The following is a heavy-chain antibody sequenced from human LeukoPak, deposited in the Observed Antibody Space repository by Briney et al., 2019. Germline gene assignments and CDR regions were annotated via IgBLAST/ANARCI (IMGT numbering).Heavy chain of an antibody. CDR3: ARVAATGTDPGPFDI. Sequence: SETPSLTCGVYGGSFSAYYWSWIRQPPGEGLEWIGEINHSGTTYFNPSLKSRVTISVDTSKKQFSLRLSSVTAADTAVYYCARVAATGTDPGPFDIWGQGTMVPVSS. J-gene: IGHJ3*02. CDR1: GGSFSAYY. CDR2: INHSGTT. D-gene: IGHD6-13*01. V-gene: IGHV4-34*01.